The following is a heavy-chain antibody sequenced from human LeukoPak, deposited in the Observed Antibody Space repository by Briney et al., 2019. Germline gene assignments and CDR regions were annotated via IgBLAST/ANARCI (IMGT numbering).Heavy chain of an antibody. CDR1: GFTFNSYA. V-gene: IGHV3-30-3*01. D-gene: IGHD3-22*01. CDR2: ISYDGSNK. J-gene: IGHJ4*02. Sequence: GGSLRLSCAASGFTFNSYAMHWVRQAPGKGLEWVAVISYDGSNKYYADSVKGRFTISRDNSKNTLYLQMNSLRAEDTAVYYCVNLGDDSSGYSGYWGQGTLVTVSS. CDR3: VNLGDDSSGYSGY.